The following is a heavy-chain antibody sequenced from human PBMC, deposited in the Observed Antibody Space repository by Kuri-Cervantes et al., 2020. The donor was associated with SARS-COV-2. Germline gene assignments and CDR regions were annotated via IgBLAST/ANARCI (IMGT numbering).Heavy chain of an antibody. CDR1: GFTFSSYE. V-gene: IGHV3-48*03. CDR3: AREEPKLDDAFDI. CDR2: ISRSGSTI. J-gene: IGHJ3*02. D-gene: IGHD1-1*01. Sequence: GGSLRLSCTVSGFTFSSYEMNWVRQAPGKGLEWVSYISRSGSTIYYADSVKGRFTISRDNAKNSLYLQVNSLRAEDTALYYCAREEPKLDDAFDIWGQGTMVTVSS.